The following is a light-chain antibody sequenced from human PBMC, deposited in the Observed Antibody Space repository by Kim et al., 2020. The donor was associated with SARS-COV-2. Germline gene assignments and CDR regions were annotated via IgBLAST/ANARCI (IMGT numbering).Light chain of an antibody. CDR2: AAS. CDR1: HGISNY. J-gene: IGKJ2*01. V-gene: IGKV1-27*01. Sequence: SPSVGDTLPIPCRASHGISNYLAWYQQKPGKVPKLLIYAASTLQSGVPSRFSGSGSGTDFSLTISSLQPEDVATYYCQMYNRASYTFGQGTKLEI. CDR3: QMYNRASYT.